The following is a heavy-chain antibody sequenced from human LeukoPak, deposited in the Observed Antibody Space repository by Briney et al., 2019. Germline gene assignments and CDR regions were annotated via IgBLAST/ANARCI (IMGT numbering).Heavy chain of an antibody. J-gene: IGHJ6*03. CDR3: ARVLAAAGTYYYYYYMDV. CDR1: GYTYTSYD. V-gene: IGHV1-8*03. Sequence: ASVKVSCKASGYTYTSYDINWVRQATGHGLEWMGWMNPNSGNTGYAQKFQGRVTITRNTSISTAYMELSSLRSEDTAVYYCARVLAAAGTYYYYYYMDVWGKGTTVTVSS. D-gene: IGHD6-13*01. CDR2: MNPNSGNT.